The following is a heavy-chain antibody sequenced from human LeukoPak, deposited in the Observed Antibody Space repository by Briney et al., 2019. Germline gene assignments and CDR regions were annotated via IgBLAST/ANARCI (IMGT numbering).Heavy chain of an antibody. Sequence: ASAKVSCKASGYSFTGHYLHWVRQAPGEGLEWMGWMNPSSGGTIYAQNFQGRVTMTRDTSISTAYMQLSRLRFDDTAVYYSASGQWTDYRGQGTLVIVSS. J-gene: IGHJ4*02. D-gene: IGHD6-19*01. CDR2: MNPSSGGT. CDR1: GYSFTGHY. V-gene: IGHV1-2*02. CDR3: ASGQWTDY.